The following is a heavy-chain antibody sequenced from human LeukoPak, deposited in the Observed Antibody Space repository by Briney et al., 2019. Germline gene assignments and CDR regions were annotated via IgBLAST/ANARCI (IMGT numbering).Heavy chain of an antibody. V-gene: IGHV3-7*01. CDR2: IKQDGSEK. J-gene: IGHJ4*02. CDR3: ARDRYSYGSANFDY. Sequence: PGGSLRLSCAASGFTFSSYWMSWVRQAPGKGLEWVANIKQDGSEKYYVDSVKGRFTISGDNAKNSLYLQMNSLRAEDTAVYYCARDRYSYGSANFDYWGQGTLVTVSS. CDR1: GFTFSSYW. D-gene: IGHD5-18*01.